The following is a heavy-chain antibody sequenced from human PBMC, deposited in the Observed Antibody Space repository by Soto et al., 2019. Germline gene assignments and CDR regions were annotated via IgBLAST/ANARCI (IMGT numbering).Heavy chain of an antibody. D-gene: IGHD6-19*01. CDR1: GYSFTTYW. CDR2: IYPGDSDT. Sequence: GESLKISCKGVGYSFTTYWIEWVRQMPGKGLELMGIIYPGDSDTRYRPSFQGQVTISADKSIGTAYLQWDSLKASDTAMYYCARHSGYSSGWKYNYYGMDVWGQGPTVTVSS. J-gene: IGHJ6*02. V-gene: IGHV5-51*01. CDR3: ARHSGYSSGWKYNYYGMDV.